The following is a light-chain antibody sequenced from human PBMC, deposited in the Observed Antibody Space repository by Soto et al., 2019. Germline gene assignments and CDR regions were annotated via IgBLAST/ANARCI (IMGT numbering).Light chain of an antibody. Sequence: EIMMTQSTATLSVSPGESANLSCRASQSVRNNLAWYQHKPGQAPRLLIYYASTRATGIPARFSGIGSGTEVTLTISSLQSEDFDLYYCQQYNDWPPITFGQGTRLEIQ. CDR1: QSVRNN. V-gene: IGKV3-15*01. CDR2: YAS. J-gene: IGKJ5*01. CDR3: QQYNDWPPIT.